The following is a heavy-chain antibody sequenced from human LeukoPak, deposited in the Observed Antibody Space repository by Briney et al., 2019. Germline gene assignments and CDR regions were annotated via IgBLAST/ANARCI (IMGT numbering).Heavy chain of an antibody. J-gene: IGHJ4*02. CDR2: FVPEDGET. V-gene: IGHV1-24*01. CDR3: AAPGHSGYDPYAHFDY. CDR1: RYTLNELF. Sequence: AVPVPHQHSRYTLNELFMHCLQQPLAKGVTGVGGFVPEDGETIYAQKFQGRVSMIEDTSTDTAYMGLSSLRPEDTAVYYCAAPGHSGYDPYAHFDYWGQGTLVTVSS. D-gene: IGHD5-12*01.